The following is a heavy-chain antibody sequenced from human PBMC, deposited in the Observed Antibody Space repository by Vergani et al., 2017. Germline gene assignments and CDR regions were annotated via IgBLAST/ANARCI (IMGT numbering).Heavy chain of an antibody. J-gene: IGHJ1*01. Sequence: QVQLVQSGAEVKKPGASVKVSCKASGCTFTSYAMHWVRQAPGQRLEWMGWINAGNGNTKYSQKFQGRVTITRDTSASTAYMELSSLRSEDTAVYYCARDCSGGSCYSPYFQHWGQGTLVTVSS. CDR1: GCTFTSYA. V-gene: IGHV1-3*01. CDR2: INAGNGNT. D-gene: IGHD2-15*01. CDR3: ARDCSGGSCYSPYFQH.